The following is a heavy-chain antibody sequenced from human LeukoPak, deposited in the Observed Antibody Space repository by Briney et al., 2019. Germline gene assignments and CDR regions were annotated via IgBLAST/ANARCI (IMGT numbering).Heavy chain of an antibody. J-gene: IGHJ4*02. D-gene: IGHD3-22*01. CDR3: ARDMSYYDSSGYYYEGY. CDR1: GFTFSSYS. CDR2: ISSSSSTI. Sequence: GGSLRLSCAASGFTFSSYSMNWVRQAPGKGLEWVSYISSSSSTIYYADSVKGRFTISRDNAKNSLYLQMNSPRAEDTAVYYCARDMSYYDSSGYYYEGYWGQGTLVTVSS. V-gene: IGHV3-48*04.